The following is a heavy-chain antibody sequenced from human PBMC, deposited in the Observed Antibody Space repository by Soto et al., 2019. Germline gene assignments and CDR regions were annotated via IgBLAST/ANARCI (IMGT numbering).Heavy chain of an antibody. CDR3: TRHLGGYDSSGYPDY. CDR2: IRSKANSYAT. V-gene: IGHV3-73*01. CDR1: GFTFSGSA. D-gene: IGHD3-22*01. Sequence: EVQLVESGGGLVQPGGSLKLSCAASGFTFSGSAMHWVRQASGKGLEWVGRIRSKANSYATAYAASVKGRFTISRDDSENTAYLQMNSLKTEDTAVYYCTRHLGGYDSSGYPDYWGHGTLVTVSS. J-gene: IGHJ4*01.